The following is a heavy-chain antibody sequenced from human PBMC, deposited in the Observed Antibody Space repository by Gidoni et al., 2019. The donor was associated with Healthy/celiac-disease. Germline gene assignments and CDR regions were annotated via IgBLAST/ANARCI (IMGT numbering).Heavy chain of an antibody. D-gene: IGHD3-9*01. CDR2: ISYDGSNK. J-gene: IGHJ4*02. Sequence: QVQLVESGGGVVQPGRSLRLSCAASGFTFSSYAMHWVRQAPGKGLEWVAVISYDGSNKYYADSVKGRFTISRDNSKNTLYLQMNSLRAEDTAVYYCARSTYDILTGYYPFDYWGQGTLVTVSS. CDR1: GFTFSSYA. V-gene: IGHV3-30*04. CDR3: ARSTYDILTGYYPFDY.